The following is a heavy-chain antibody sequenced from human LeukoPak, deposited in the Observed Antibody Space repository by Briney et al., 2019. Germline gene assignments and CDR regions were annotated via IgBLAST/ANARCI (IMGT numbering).Heavy chain of an antibody. Sequence: SETLSLTCTVSGGSISSSSYYWGWIRQPPGKGLEWIGSIYYSGSTYYNPSLKSRVTISVDTSKNQFSLKLSSVTAADTAVYYCAREGGQYSSSWYRNWFDPWGQGTLVTVSS. CDR1: GGSISSSSYY. V-gene: IGHV4-39*07. D-gene: IGHD6-13*01. CDR3: AREGGQYSSSWYRNWFDP. J-gene: IGHJ5*02. CDR2: IYYSGST.